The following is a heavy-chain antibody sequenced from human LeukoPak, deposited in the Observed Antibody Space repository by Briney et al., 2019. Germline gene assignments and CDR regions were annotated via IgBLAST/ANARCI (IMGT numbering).Heavy chain of an antibody. Sequence: TSETLSLTCTVSGYSISSGYYWGWIRQPPGKGLEWIGSIYHSGSTYYNPSLKSRVTISVDTSKNQFSLKLSSVTAADTAVYYCARVPPGFGELYGYFDYWGQGTLVTVSS. D-gene: IGHD3-10*01. CDR2: IYHSGST. CDR1: GYSISSGYY. V-gene: IGHV4-38-2*02. CDR3: ARVPPGFGELYGYFDY. J-gene: IGHJ4*02.